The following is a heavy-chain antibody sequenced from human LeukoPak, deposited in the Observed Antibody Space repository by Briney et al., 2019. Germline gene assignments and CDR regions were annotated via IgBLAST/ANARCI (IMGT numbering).Heavy chain of an antibody. J-gene: IGHJ4*02. CDR3: ARGGRSAVAGTSPY. V-gene: IGHV3-7*01. CDR2: IRQDGSEK. Sequence: GGSLRLSCVASGFTFSSYWMTWVRQAPGKGLEWVANIRQDGSEKYYVDSVKGRFTVSGDNAKNSVYLQMNSLRAEDTAVYYCARGGRSAVAGTSPYWGQGTLVTVSS. D-gene: IGHD6-19*01. CDR1: GFTFSSYW.